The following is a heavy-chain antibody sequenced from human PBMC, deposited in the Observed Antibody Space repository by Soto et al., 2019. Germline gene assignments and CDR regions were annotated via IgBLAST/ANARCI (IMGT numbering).Heavy chain of an antibody. CDR2: ISSSSTI. CDR3: ARHPERIAEIGWFDP. Sequence: EMQLVESGGGLVQPGGSLRLSCAASGFTFSSYSMNWVRQAPGKGLEWVSYISSSSTIYYEESVKGRFTISRDNSKNSLYLQMNSRRAADTAVYYCARHPERIAEIGWFDPWGHGTLVTVSS. J-gene: IGHJ5*02. D-gene: IGHD6-13*01. V-gene: IGHV3-48*01. CDR1: GFTFSSYS.